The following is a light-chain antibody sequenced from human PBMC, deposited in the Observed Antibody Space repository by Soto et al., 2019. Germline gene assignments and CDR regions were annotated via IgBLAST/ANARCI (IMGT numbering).Light chain of an antibody. J-gene: IGLJ7*01. CDR2: EGS. CDR1: SSDVGSYNL. Sequence: QSALTQPASVSGSPGQSITISCTGTSSDVGSYNLVSWYQQHPGKAPKLMIYEGSKRPSGVSNRFSGSKSGNTASLTISGLQAEDEADYYCCSYAGSAVFGGGTQLTFL. V-gene: IGLV2-23*01. CDR3: CSYAGSAV.